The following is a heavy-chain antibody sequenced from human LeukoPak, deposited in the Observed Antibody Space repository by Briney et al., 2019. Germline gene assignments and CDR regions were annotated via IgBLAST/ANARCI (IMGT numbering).Heavy chain of an antibody. CDR2: IRASGDNT. J-gene: IGHJ4*02. V-gene: IGHV3-23*01. CDR3: ARGDYYHTSGSSLLVGH. D-gene: IGHD3-22*01. CDR1: GFTFDNYD. Sequence: GGSLRLSCAASGFTFDNYDMSWVRQAPGKGLEWVSAIRASGDNTYYADSVKGRFTISRDNSKNTLYVQMDSLRAGDTAVYYCARGDYYHTSGSSLLVGHWGQGTLVTVSS.